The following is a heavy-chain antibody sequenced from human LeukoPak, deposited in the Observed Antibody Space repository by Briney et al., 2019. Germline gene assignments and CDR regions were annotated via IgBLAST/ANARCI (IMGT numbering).Heavy chain of an antibody. CDR1: GYSFTSYW. CDR3: AKLTGDNGTPYYFDY. CDR2: IYPGDSDT. D-gene: IGHD7-27*01. Sequence: GESLKISCKGSGYSFTSYWIGWVRQMPGKGLEWMGIIYPGDSDTRYSTSFQGQVTISADKSISTAYLQWSSLKASDTAMYYCAKLTGDNGTPYYFDYWGQGTLVTVSS. V-gene: IGHV5-51*01. J-gene: IGHJ4*02.